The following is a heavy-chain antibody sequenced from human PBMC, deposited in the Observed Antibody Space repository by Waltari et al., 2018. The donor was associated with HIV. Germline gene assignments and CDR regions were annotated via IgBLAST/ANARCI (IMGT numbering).Heavy chain of an antibody. J-gene: IGHJ4*02. CDR3: VRSRRHDSGWHDRTDY. CDR2: INHNEIT. V-gene: IGHV4-34*01. CDR1: GGSFSGYY. Sequence: QVQLHQWGAGLLKPSETLSLTCAVSGGSFSGYYWIWIRQAPGKGLEWIGEINHNEITYYNPSLKSRVTVSVDTSKNQISLKVRSVTVADTAVYYRVRSRRHDSGWHDRTDYWGQGTLVTVSS. D-gene: IGHD5-12*01.